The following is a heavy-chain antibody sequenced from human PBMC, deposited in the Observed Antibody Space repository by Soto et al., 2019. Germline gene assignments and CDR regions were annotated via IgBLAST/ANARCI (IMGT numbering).Heavy chain of an antibody. Sequence: SGPTLVNPTQTLTLTCTYSGFSLGTSGVCVSWIRQPPGKAPEWLALIDWYDDKYYSTSLKTRLTISKDTSKNQVVLTMTNMDPVDTATYYCARATYYYDSSGYCFDYWGQGTLVTVSS. D-gene: IGHD3-22*01. CDR1: GFSLGTSGVC. CDR3: ARATYYYDSSGYCFDY. J-gene: IGHJ4*02. CDR2: IDWYDDK. V-gene: IGHV2-70*01.